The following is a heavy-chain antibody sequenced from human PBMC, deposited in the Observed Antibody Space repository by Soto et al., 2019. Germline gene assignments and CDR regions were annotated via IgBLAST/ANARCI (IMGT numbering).Heavy chain of an antibody. V-gene: IGHV4-59*08. J-gene: IGHJ4*02. CDR3: ARRYGTLFDY. CDR1: GGSISSYY. CDR2: IYYSGST. D-gene: IGHD4-17*01. Sequence: SETLSLTCTVSGGSISSYYWSWIRQPPGKGLEWIGYIYYSGSTNYNPSLKSRVTISVDTSKNQFSLKLSSVTAADTAVYYCARRYGTLFDYWGQGTLVTVS.